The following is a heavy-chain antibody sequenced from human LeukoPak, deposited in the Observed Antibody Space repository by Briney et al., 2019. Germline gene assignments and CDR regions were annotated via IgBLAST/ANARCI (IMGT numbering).Heavy chain of an antibody. CDR3: TVFGDSNH. D-gene: IGHD4-17*01. CDR2: IHSSGAT. CDR1: GFTGSNNY. J-gene: IGHJ5*02. V-gene: IGHV3-53*01. Sequence: GGSLRLSCAASGFTGSNNYVSWVRQAPGMGLEWVSAIHSSGATCYADSVKGRFTISRDTSKNPLYLQISSLRVEDTAVYYRTVFGDSNHWGQGTLVTVSS.